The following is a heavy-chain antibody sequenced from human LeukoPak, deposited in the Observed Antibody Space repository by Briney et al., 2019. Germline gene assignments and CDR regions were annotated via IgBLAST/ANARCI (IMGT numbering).Heavy chain of an antibody. Sequence: GGSLRLSCAASGFSVSSYGMNWVRQAPGKGLGWVSSISSSSTFKHYADSLKGRFTISRDNARNSLFLQMNSLRAEDTAVYYCARDSSIGYDRVNFDYWGQGTLVTVSS. CDR3: ARDSSIGYDRVNFDY. V-gene: IGHV3-21*06. CDR1: GFSVSSYG. CDR2: ISSSSTFK. J-gene: IGHJ4*02. D-gene: IGHD3-22*01.